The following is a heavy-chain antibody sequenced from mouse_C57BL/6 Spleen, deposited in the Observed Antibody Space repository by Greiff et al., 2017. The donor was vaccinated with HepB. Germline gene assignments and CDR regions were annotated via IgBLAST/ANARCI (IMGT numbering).Heavy chain of an antibody. D-gene: IGHD2-4*01. CDR2: IYPSDSET. CDR1: GYTFTSYW. J-gene: IGHJ4*01. V-gene: IGHV1-61*01. CDR3: ARSLYYDYDDYYYAMDY. Sequence: QVQLQQSGAELVRPGSSVKLSCKASGYTFTSYWMDWVKQRPGQGLEWIGNIYPSDSETHYNQKFKDKATLTVDKSSSTAYMQLSSLTSEDSAVYYCARSLYYDYDDYYYAMDYWGQGTSVTVSS.